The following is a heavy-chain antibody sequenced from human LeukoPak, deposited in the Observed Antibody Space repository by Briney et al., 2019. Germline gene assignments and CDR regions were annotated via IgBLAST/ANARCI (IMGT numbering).Heavy chain of an antibody. J-gene: IGHJ6*02. CDR2: INPNSGGT. D-gene: IGHD3-22*01. V-gene: IGHV1-2*02. Sequence: ASVKVSCKASGYTFSGYYMHWVRQAPGQGLEWMGWINPNSGGTNYAQKFQGRVTMTRDTSISTAYMELSRLRSDDTAVYYCASYGSTYYYDSSGRSRYYYYGMDVWGQGTTVTVSS. CDR1: GYTFSGYY. CDR3: ASYGSTYYYDSSGRSRYYYYGMDV.